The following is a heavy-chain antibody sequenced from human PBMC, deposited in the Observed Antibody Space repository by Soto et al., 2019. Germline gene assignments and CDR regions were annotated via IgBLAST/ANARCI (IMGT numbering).Heavy chain of an antibody. V-gene: IGHV3-21*01. CDR1: GFTFSSYS. J-gene: IGHJ2*01. Sequence: EVQLVESGGGLVKPGGSLRLSCAASGFTFSSYSMNWVRQAPGKGLEWVSSISSSSSYIYYADSVKGRFTISRDNAKNSPYLQMNSLRAEDKAVYYCARATGDLYFDLWGRGTLVTVSS. D-gene: IGHD7-27*01. CDR2: ISSSSSYI. CDR3: ARATGDLYFDL.